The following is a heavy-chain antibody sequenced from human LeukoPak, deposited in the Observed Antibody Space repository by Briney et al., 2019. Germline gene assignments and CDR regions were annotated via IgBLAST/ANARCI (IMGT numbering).Heavy chain of an antibody. CDR3: TRQSGNSSWYNDWFDP. J-gene: IGHJ5*02. V-gene: IGHV3-73*01. D-gene: IGHD6-13*01. CDR1: GFTFSGFG. CDR2: IRSKANNYAT. Sequence: GGSLRLSCAASGFTFSGFGIHWVRQASGRGLEWVGRIRSKANNYATAFAASVKGRFTISRDDSKNTAYLQMNSLETEDTAVYYCTRQSGNSSWYNDWFDPWAREPWSPSPQ.